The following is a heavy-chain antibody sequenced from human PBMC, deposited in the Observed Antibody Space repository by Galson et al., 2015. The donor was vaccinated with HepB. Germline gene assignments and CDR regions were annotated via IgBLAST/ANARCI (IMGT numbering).Heavy chain of an antibody. J-gene: IGHJ4*02. D-gene: IGHD4-11*01. CDR2: ISGSGGST. CDR3: AKSKFDYLPFFDY. CDR1: GFTCSSYA. Sequence: SLRLSCAASGFTCSSYAMSWVRQAPGKGLEWVSAISGSGGSTYYADSVKGRFTISRDNSKNTLYLQMNSLRAEDTAVYYCAKSKFDYLPFFDYWGQGTLVTVSS. V-gene: IGHV3-23*01.